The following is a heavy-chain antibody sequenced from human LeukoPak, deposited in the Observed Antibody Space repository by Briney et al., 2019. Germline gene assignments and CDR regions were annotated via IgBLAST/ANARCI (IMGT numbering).Heavy chain of an antibody. CDR1: GYTFTGYY. CDR3: ARAAYYYDGSGYYLGD. J-gene: IGHJ4*02. Sequence: ASVKVSCKASGYTFTGYYMHWVRQAPGQGLEWIGRINPNSGGTNYAQKFQGRVTMTRDTSISTAYMELSRLRSDDTALYYCARAAYYYDGSGYYLGDWGQGTLVTVSS. D-gene: IGHD3-22*01. CDR2: INPNSGGT. V-gene: IGHV1-2*06.